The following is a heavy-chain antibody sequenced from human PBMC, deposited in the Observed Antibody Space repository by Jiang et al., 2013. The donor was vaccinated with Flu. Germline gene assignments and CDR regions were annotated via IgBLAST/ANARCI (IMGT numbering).Heavy chain of an antibody. V-gene: IGHV4-38-2*02. D-gene: IGHD1-26*01. CDR3: ARDRKVGAPGNWFDP. CDR2: IYHSGST. J-gene: IGHJ5*02. Sequence: TLSLTCTVSGYSISSGYYWGWDPAAPGKGLEWIGSIYHSGSTYYNPSLKSRVTISVDTSKNQFSLKLSSVTAADTAVYYCARDRKVGAPGNWFDPWGQGTLVTVSS. CDR1: GYSISSGYY.